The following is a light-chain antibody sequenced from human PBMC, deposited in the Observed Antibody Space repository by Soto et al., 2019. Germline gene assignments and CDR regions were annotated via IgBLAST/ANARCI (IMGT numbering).Light chain of an antibody. CDR3: AAWDDSLSGVV. CDR2: SHN. V-gene: IGLV1-47*02. CDR1: NSNIGNNF. J-gene: IGLJ2*01. Sequence: QSVLTQPPSTSWTPGQRVTISCSGSNSNIGNNFVFWYQHLPGTAPKLLIYSHNQRPSGVPDRFSGSTSGTSASLAISGLQSEDEADYYCAAWDDSLSGVVFGGGTKVTVL.